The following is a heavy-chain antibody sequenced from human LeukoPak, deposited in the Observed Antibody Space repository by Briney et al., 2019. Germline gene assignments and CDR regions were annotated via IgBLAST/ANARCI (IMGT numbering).Heavy chain of an antibody. J-gene: IGHJ4*02. CDR3: ARVRLGWGSFDY. V-gene: IGHV1-2*02. CDR2: INPNSGGT. Sequence: GASVKVSCKASGYTIADYYLHWVRQAPGQGLEWMGWINPNSGGTNYAQKFQGRVTMTRDTSISTAYMELSRLRSDDTAVYYCARVRLGWGSFDYWGQGTLVTVSS. CDR1: GYTIADYY. D-gene: IGHD7-27*01.